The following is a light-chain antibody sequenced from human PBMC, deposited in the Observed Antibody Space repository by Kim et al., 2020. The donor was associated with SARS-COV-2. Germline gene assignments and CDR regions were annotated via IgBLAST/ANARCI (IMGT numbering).Light chain of an antibody. Sequence: SASVGDRVTLTCRASQSISSYLNWYQQKPGKAPKLLIYAASSLQSGVPSRFSGSGSGTDFTLTISSLQPEDFATYYCQQSYSTPVTFGQGTKLEI. CDR3: QQSYSTPVT. CDR2: AAS. J-gene: IGKJ2*01. V-gene: IGKV1-39*01. CDR1: QSISSY.